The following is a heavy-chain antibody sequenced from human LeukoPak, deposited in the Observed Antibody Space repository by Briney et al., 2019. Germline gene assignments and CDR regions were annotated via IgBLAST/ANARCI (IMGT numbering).Heavy chain of an antibody. CDR2: INHSGST. D-gene: IGHD1-26*01. J-gene: IGHJ4*02. CDR3: ARESVGATRAFDY. CDR1: GGSFSGYY. V-gene: IGHV4-34*01. Sequence: SETLSLTCAVYGGSFSGYYWSWIRQPPGKGLEWIGEINHSGSTNYNPSLKSRVTMSVDTSKNQFFLKLSSVTAADTAVYYCARESVGATRAFDYWGQGTLVTVSS.